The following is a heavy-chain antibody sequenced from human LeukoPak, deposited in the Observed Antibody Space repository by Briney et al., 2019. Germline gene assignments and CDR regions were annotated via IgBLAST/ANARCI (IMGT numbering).Heavy chain of an antibody. CDR1: AFTFSNYA. CDR2: ISYDGSNK. J-gene: IGHJ4*02. V-gene: IGHV3-30-3*01. Sequence: GGSLRLSCAASAFTFSNYAMHWVRQAPGKGLEWMAVISYDGSNKFYADSVKGRFTISRDNSKNTLYLQMNSLRAEDTAVYYCARDNRGGVAVAWYLDYWGQGTLVTASS. CDR3: ARDNRGGVAVAWYLDY. D-gene: IGHD6-19*01.